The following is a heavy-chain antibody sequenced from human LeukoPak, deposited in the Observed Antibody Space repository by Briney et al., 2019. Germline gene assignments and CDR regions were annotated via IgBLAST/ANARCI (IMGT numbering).Heavy chain of an antibody. V-gene: IGHV4-34*01. J-gene: IGHJ5*02. CDR2: INHSGST. CDR1: GGSFSVYY. Sequence: PQTPSLTCAAYGGSFSVYYWSWIRQPPGKILEWIGEINHSGSTNYNPSLKSRVTISVDTSKNQFSLKLSSVTAADTAVYYCARGRGELELLPWGQGTLVTVSS. CDR3: ARGRGELELLP. D-gene: IGHD1-7*01.